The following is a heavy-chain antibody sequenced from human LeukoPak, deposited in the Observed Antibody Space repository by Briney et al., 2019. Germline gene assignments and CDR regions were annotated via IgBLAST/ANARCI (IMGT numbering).Heavy chain of an antibody. V-gene: IGHV3-23*01. CDR1: RFTFPNYA. CDR3: AKDLRDDPYSSSWYGPDS. J-gene: IGHJ4*02. CDR2: ISGYGAST. D-gene: IGHD6-13*01. Sequence: GGSLRLSCAASRFTFPNYAMSWVRQAPGKGLQWVSYISGYGASTFYADSVKGRFTISRDNSKNTLYLQMNSLRAEDTALYYCAKDLRDDPYSSSWYGPDSWGQGTLVTVSS.